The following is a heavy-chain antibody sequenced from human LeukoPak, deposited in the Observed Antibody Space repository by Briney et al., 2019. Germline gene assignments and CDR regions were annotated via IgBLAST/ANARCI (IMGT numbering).Heavy chain of an antibody. D-gene: IGHD1-26*01. CDR1: GFTFSDYY. CDR3: ARDLRRIVGATNY. J-gene: IGHJ4*02. V-gene: IGHV3-11*04. Sequence: GGSLRLSCAASGFTFSDYYMSWIRQAPGKGLEWVSYISSSGSTIYYADSVKGRFTISRDNAKNSLYLQMNSLRAGDTAVYYCARDLRRIVGATNYWGQGTLVTVSS. CDR2: ISSSGSTI.